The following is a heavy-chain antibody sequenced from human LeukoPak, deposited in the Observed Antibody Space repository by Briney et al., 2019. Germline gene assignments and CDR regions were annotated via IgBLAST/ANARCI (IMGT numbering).Heavy chain of an antibody. CDR1: GFTFSNYS. CDR3: ATEGVITN. J-gene: IGHJ4*02. D-gene: IGHD3-22*01. CDR2: IGGSSSTT. V-gene: IGHV3-48*04. Sequence: GGSLRLSCAASGFTFSNYSMNWVRQAPGKGLEWVSYIGGSSSTTYYPDSVKGRFTISRDNAKNSLHLQMNSLRAEDTAVYYCATEGVITNWGQGTLVTVSS.